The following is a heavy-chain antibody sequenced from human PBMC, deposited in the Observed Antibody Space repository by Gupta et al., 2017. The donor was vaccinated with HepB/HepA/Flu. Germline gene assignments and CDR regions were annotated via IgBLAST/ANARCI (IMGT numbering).Heavy chain of an antibody. CDR1: GFTFDSSV. Sequence: EVKLLESGGGLVQPGGSLRLYCAASGFTFDSSVMSWVRQAPGKGLEWVSTIGGGGATTYYADSVKGRFTISRDNSKNTLYLQMNSLRAEDTAVYYCAKRSGYKFEYWGQGTLVTVSS. CDR3: AKRSGYKFEY. CDR2: IGGGGATT. D-gene: IGHD5-12*01. V-gene: IGHV3-23*01. J-gene: IGHJ4*02.